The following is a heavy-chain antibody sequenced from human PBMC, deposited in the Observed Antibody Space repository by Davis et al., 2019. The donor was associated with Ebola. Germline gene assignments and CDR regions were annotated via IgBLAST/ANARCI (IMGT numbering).Heavy chain of an antibody. CDR3: ARPEISNYYYGMDV. CDR1: GFTFSSYG. V-gene: IGHV3-48*02. D-gene: IGHD5-24*01. CDR2: ISSSSSTI. J-gene: IGHJ6*02. Sequence: GESLKISCAASGFTFSSYGMNWVRQAPGKGLEWVSYISSSSSTIYYADSVKGRFTISRDNAKNSLYLQMNSLRDEDTAVYYCARPEISNYYYGMDVWGQGTMVSVSS.